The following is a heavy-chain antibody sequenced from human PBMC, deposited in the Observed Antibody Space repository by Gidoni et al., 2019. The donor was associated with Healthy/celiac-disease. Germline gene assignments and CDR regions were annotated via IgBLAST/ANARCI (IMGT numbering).Heavy chain of an antibody. Sequence: QVSLVESGGGVVQPGGSLRLSCAASGFTFSSYAMHWVRQAPGKGLEWVAVISYDGSNKYYADSVKGRFTISRDNSKNTLYLQMNSLRAEDTAVYYCARGMDYDILTGYTDYWGQGTLVTVSS. V-gene: IGHV3-30-3*01. D-gene: IGHD3-9*01. J-gene: IGHJ4*02. CDR1: GFTFSSYA. CDR3: ARGMDYDILTGYTDY. CDR2: ISYDGSNK.